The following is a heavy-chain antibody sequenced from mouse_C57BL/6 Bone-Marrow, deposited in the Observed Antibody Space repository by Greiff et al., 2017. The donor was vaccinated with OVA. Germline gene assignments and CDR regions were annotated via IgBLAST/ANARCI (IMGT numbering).Heavy chain of an antibody. D-gene: IGHD2-1*01. CDR1: GYTFTSYW. CDR3: ARESYGNYEAMDY. CDR2: IYPSDSET. J-gene: IGHJ4*01. Sequence: VKLQQPGAELVRPGSSVKLSCKASGYTFTSYWMDWVKQRPGQGLEWIGNIYPSDSETHYNQKFKDKATLTVDKSSSTAYMQLSSLTSEDSAVYYCARESYGNYEAMDYWGQGTSVTVSS. V-gene: IGHV1-61*01.